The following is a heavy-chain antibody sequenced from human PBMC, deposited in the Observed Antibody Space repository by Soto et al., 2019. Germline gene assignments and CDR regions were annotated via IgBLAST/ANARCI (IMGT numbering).Heavy chain of an antibody. CDR2: INPSGGST. CDR1: RDTLPVYD. J-gene: IGHJ4*02. CDR3: ARELERLITMVGGVIRKRPSVY. V-gene: IGHV1-46*01. D-gene: IGHD3-10*01. Sequence: VSRADSRDTLPVYDMHGVRKDQGPGLEWMGIINPSGGSTSYAQKFQGRVTMTRDTSTSTVYMELSSLRSEDTAVYYCARELERLITMVGGVIRKRPSVYWCQGNRVSVA.